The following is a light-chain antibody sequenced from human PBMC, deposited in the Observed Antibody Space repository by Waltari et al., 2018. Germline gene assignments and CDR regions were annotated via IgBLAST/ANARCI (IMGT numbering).Light chain of an antibody. V-gene: IGKV1-33*01. CDR3: QQYDNLLLFT. CDR1: QDISNY. J-gene: IGKJ3*01. CDR2: DAS. Sequence: DIQMTQSPSSLSASVGDRVTITCQAGQDISNYLNWYQQKPGKAAKLLIYDASNLETGVPSRFSGSGSGTDFTFTISSLQPEDIATYYCQQYDNLLLFTGGPGTKVYIK.